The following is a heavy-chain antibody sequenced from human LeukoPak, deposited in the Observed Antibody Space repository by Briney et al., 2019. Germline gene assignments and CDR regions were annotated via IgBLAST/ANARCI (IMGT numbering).Heavy chain of an antibody. CDR2: IRYDGSKK. J-gene: IGHJ4*02. CDR1: GFTFSSYG. Sequence: GGSLRLSCAASGFTFSSYGMHWVRQAPGMWLEWVTVIRYDGSKKYYADSVKGRFTISRDNSKNTLYLQMNSLRAEDTAVYYCAKDLRAGSLEYFDYWGQGTLVTVSS. V-gene: IGHV3-30*02. CDR3: AKDLRAGSLEYFDY. D-gene: IGHD1-26*01.